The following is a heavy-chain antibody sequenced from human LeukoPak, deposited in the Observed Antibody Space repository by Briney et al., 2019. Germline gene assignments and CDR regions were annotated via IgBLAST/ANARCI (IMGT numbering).Heavy chain of an antibody. CDR1: GFTFSSYS. Sequence: PGGSLRLSCAASGFTFSSYSMNWVRQAPGKGRGGVSYISSSSSTIYYADSVKGRFTISRDNAKNSLYLQMNSLRAEDTAVYYCAKETWGNYFDYWGQGTLVTVSS. CDR2: ISSSSSTI. CDR3: AKETWGNYFDY. V-gene: IGHV3-48*04. J-gene: IGHJ4*02. D-gene: IGHD3-16*01.